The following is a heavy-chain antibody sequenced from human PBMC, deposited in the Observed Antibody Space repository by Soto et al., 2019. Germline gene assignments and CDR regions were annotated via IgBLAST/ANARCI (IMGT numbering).Heavy chain of an antibody. CDR2: INPNSGGT. J-gene: IGHJ5*02. V-gene: IGHV1-2*04. CDR3: ARGPYCSGGSCYLWFDP. CDR1: GYTFTGYY. Sequence: ASVKVSCKASGYTFTGYYMHWVRRAPGQGFEWMGWINPNSGGTNYAQKFQGWVTMTRDTSISTAYMELSRLRSDDTAVYYCARGPYCSGGSCYLWFDPWGQGTLVTVSS. D-gene: IGHD2-15*01.